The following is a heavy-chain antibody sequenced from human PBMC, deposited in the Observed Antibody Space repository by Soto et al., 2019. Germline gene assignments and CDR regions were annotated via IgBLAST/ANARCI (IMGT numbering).Heavy chain of an antibody. Sequence: ASVKVSCKASGYTFTSWHILWVRQAPGQGLEWMGKINPSAGNTNYAQKVQGRVTMTRDTSISTAYMELSRLRSDDTAVYYCARGRGYSYGPLGGPWGQGTLVTVSS. CDR2: INPSAGNT. J-gene: IGHJ5*02. CDR1: GYTFTSWH. V-gene: IGHV1-2*02. D-gene: IGHD5-18*01. CDR3: ARGRGYSYGPLGGP.